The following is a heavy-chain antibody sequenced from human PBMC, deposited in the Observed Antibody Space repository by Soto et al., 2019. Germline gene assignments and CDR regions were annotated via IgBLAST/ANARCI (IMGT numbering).Heavy chain of an antibody. CDR2: IYPSDSDT. CDR3: ARGGVSTRTFDY. J-gene: IGHJ4*02. Sequence: GESLKISCKGSGYNFAGYWIAWVRQMPGEGLELMGIIYPSDSDTRYRPSFQGQVTISAGKSISSAYLQWGSLRASDTAMYYCARGGVSTRTFDYWGQGTPVTVSS. D-gene: IGHD3-3*01. CDR1: GYNFAGYW. V-gene: IGHV5-51*01.